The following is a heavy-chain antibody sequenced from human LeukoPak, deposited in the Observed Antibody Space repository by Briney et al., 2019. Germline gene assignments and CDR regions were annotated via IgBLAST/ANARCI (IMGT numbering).Heavy chain of an antibody. V-gene: IGHV1-69*06. CDR2: IIPIFGTA. Sequence: ASVKVSCKASGGTFSSYAISWVRQAPGQGLEWMGGIIPIFGTANYAQKFQGRVTITADKSTSTAYMELSSLRSEDTAVYYCAREGMVRGVTKYYFDYWGQGTLVTVSS. CDR3: AREGMVRGVTKYYFDY. D-gene: IGHD3-10*01. J-gene: IGHJ4*02. CDR1: GGTFSSYA.